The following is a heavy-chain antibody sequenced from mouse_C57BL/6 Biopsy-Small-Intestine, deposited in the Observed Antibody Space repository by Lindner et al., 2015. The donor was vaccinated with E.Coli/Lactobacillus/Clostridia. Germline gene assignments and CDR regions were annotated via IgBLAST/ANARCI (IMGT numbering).Heavy chain of an antibody. D-gene: IGHD3-1*01. J-gene: IGHJ2*01. V-gene: IGHV1S135*01. Sequence: VQLQESGPELVKPGASVKMSCKASGYSFTGYSMHWMKQSHGKSLEWIGYSDPYNGATTYNQKFKGKATLTVDKSSSTAYMQLNSLTSEDSAVYYCARGGGSSGFDYWGQGTTLTVSS. CDR3: ARGGGSSGFDY. CDR1: GYSFTGYS. CDR2: SDPYNGAT.